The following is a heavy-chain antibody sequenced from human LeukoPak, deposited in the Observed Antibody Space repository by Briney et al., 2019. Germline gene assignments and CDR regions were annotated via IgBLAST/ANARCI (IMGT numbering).Heavy chain of an antibody. J-gene: IGHJ4*02. CDR2: ISNSSSYI. CDR1: GFTFSSYS. Sequence: GGSLRLSCAASGFTFSSYSMNWVRQAPGKGLEWVSSISNSSSYIYYADSVKGRFTISRDNAKNSLYLQMNSLRAEDTAVYYCAREGYYDSSGYYYGYWGQGTLVTVSS. D-gene: IGHD3-22*01. V-gene: IGHV3-21*01. CDR3: AREGYYDSSGYYYGY.